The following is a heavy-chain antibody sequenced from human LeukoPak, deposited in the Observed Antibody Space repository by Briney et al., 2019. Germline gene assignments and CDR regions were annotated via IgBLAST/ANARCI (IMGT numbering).Heavy chain of an antibody. CDR1: GGSISSYY. V-gene: IGHV4-59*01. J-gene: IGHJ4*02. CDR2: IYYTGGT. Sequence: SETLSLTCTVSGGSISSYYWSWIRQPPGKGPEWIGYIYYTGGTNYNPSLTSRVTISVDTSKNQFSLKLSSVTAADTAVYYCARGGGWAKRWLQLDSWGQGTLVTVSS. D-gene: IGHD5-24*01. CDR3: ARGGGWAKRWLQLDS.